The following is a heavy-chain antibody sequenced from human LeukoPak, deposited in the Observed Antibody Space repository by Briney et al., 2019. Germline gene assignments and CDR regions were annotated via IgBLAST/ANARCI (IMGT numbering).Heavy chain of an antibody. V-gene: IGHV1-46*01. CDR1: GYTFTSYY. Sequence: GASVKVSCEASGYTFTSYYMHWVRQAPGQGLEWMGIINPSGGSTSYAQKFQGRVTMTRDTSTSTVYMELSSLRSEDTAVYYCARVQKDSSGYYYSDYWGQGTLVTVSS. D-gene: IGHD3-22*01. J-gene: IGHJ4*02. CDR2: INPSGGST. CDR3: ARVQKDSSGYYYSDY.